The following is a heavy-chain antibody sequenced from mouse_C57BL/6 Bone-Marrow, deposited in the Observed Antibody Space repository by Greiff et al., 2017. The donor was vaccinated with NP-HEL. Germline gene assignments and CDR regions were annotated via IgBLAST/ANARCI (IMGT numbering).Heavy chain of an antibody. CDR1: GFSFTSYG. D-gene: IGHD2-2*01. CDR3: AKNYQDYGYEGWYFDV. CDR2: IWRGRST. V-gene: IGHV2-5*01. Sequence: VKLMESGPGLVQPSQSLSITCTVSGFSFTSYGVHWVRQSPGKGLEWLGVIWRGRSTDYNAAVMSRLSITKDNSKSQVFFKMNSLQADDTAIYYCAKNYQDYGYEGWYFDVWGTGTTVTVSS. J-gene: IGHJ1*03.